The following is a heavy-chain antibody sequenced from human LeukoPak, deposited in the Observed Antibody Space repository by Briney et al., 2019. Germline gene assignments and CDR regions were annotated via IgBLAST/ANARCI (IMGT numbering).Heavy chain of an antibody. D-gene: IGHD5-24*01. V-gene: IGHV4-34*01. CDR3: ARGSRWLQL. Sequence: SETLSLTCAVYGGSFSGYYWSWIRQPPGKGPEWIGEINHSGSTNYNPSLKSRVTISVDMSKNQFSLKLSSVTAADTAVYYCARGSRWLQLWGQGTLVSVSS. J-gene: IGHJ4*02. CDR1: GGSFSGYY. CDR2: INHSGST.